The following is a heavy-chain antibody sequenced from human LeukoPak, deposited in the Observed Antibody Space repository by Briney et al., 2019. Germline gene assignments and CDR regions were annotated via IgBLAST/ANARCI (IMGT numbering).Heavy chain of an antibody. J-gene: IGHJ6*03. CDR1: GGSLSGYY. D-gene: IGHD4/OR15-4a*01. CDR3: ARLGAKSPYRDV. Sequence: PSETLSLTCAVYGGSLSGYYWTWIRQPPGTGLEWIGEINHSGRTTYNPSLQSRVTISVDTSNNQFSLNVSSVTAADTAVYYCARLGAKSPYRDVWGKGTTVTVSS. CDR2: INHSGRT. V-gene: IGHV4-34*01.